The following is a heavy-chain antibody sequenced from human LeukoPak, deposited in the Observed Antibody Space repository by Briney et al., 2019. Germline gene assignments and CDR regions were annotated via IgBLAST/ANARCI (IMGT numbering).Heavy chain of an antibody. J-gene: IGHJ5*02. CDR3: IRDFRSADL. V-gene: IGHV3-74*01. CDR1: GFTFSTYW. CDR2: IYVDGRTT. Sequence: GGSLRLSCAASGFTFSTYWMHWVRQPPGKGLVWVSRIYVDGRTTNYADSVKGRFTISRDNAKNTVYLEMNSLSVEDTATYYCIRDFRSADLWGQGTLVTVTS.